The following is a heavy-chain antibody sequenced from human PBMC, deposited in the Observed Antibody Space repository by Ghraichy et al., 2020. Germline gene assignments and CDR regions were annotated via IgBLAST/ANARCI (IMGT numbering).Heavy chain of an antibody. J-gene: IGHJ5*02. CDR1: GGSISSGGHY. D-gene: IGHD2-2*03. V-gene: IGHV4-31*03. CDR2: IYYTGST. Sequence: TLSLTCTVSGGSISSGGHYWSWLRQHPGKGLEWIGYIYYTGSTSYDPSLKSRVTISVDTSKNQFSLKLSSVTAADTAVYYCARDGFCSSTSCYGTWWFDPWGQGILVTVSS. CDR3: ARDGFCSSTSCYGTWWFDP.